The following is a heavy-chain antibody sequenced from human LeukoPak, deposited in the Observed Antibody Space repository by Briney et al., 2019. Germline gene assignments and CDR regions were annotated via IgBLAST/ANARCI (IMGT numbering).Heavy chain of an antibody. V-gene: IGHV3-7*01. D-gene: IGHD3-3*01. CDR3: ATYDFWSGFGLGN. Sequence: GGSLRLSCAASGFTFSSYWMSWVRQAPGKGLEWLVNINQYGSESYSVDSVKGRFTISRDNTKNSLYLQMSSLRAEDAAVYYCATYDFWSGFGLGNWGQGTLSPSP. CDR1: GFTFSSYW. J-gene: IGHJ4*02. CDR2: INQYGSES.